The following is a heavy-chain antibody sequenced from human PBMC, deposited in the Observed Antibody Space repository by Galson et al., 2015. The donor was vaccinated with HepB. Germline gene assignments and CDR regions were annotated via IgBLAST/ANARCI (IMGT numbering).Heavy chain of an antibody. D-gene: IGHD2-8*01. CDR1: RYTFTSYG. CDR3: AWANCTNGVCYRGYFFDY. Sequence: SVKVSCKASRYTFTSYGISWVRQAPGQGLEWMGWISAYNGNTNYAQKLQGRVTMTTDTSTSTAYMELRSLRSDDTAVYYCAWANCTNGVCYRGYFFDYWGQGTLVTVSS. V-gene: IGHV1-18*04. J-gene: IGHJ4*02. CDR2: ISAYNGNT.